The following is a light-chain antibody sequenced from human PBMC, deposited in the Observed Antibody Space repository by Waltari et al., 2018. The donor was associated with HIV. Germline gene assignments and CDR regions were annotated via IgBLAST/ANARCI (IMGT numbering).Light chain of an antibody. J-gene: IGLJ2*01. CDR2: DNN. V-gene: IGLV1-51*01. CDR1: SSNIWNHY. Sequence: QSVLTHPPSVSAAPGPTLTISCSRSSSNIWNHYASQYQQLPGTAPKLLIYDNNKRPSGIPGRFSGSKSGTSATLGITGLQTGDEDDYYGGTWDSSLSAGVFGGGTKLTVL. CDR3: GTWDSSLSAGV.